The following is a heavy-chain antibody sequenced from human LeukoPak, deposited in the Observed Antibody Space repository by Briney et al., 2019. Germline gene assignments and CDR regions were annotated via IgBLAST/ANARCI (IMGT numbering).Heavy chain of an antibody. CDR1: GFTFGNYA. Sequence: GGSLRLSCVASGFTFGNYAMTWVRQAPGKGLEWVSTVTTSGSRSYYSGSVKGRFTISRDNSKNTLYLQMNGLRAEDTAVYYCGRAAYGSGNYYYGMDVWGQGTTVTVSS. V-gene: IGHV3-23*05. J-gene: IGHJ6*02. CDR3: GRAAYGSGNYYYGMDV. CDR2: VTTSGSRS. D-gene: IGHD3-10*01.